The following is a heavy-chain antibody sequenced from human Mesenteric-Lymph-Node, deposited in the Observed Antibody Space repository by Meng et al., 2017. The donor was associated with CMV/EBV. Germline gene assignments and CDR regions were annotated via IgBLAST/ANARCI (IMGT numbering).Heavy chain of an antibody. Sequence: GSLRLSCAVHGGTPTGYHWSWIRRPPGKGLEWIGEINHRGSTNYNPSLEGRVTISSDSSRDQFSLKLRSVTAADTAMYYCAGGTYIDHYYGLGLWGQGTTVTVSS. V-gene: IGHV4-34*01. CDR2: INHRGST. CDR3: AGGTYIDHYYGLGL. J-gene: IGHJ6*02. D-gene: IGHD3-9*01. CDR1: GGTPTGYH.